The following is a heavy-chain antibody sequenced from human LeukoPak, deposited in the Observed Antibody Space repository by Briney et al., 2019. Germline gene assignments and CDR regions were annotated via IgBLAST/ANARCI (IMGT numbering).Heavy chain of an antibody. CDR3: AKVPYRVTTIYFDY. J-gene: IGHJ4*02. V-gene: IGHV3-30-3*01. CDR1: GFTFSSYA. Sequence: GGSLRLSCAASGFTFSSYAMHWVRQAPGKGLEWVAVISYDGSNKYYADSVKGRFTISRDNSKNTLYLQMNSLRAEDTAVYYCAKVPYRVTTIYFDYWGQGTLVTVSS. D-gene: IGHD2-21*02. CDR2: ISYDGSNK.